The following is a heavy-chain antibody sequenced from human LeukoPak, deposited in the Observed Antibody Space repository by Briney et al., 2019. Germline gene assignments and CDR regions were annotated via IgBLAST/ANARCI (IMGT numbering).Heavy chain of an antibody. CDR3: ARMVGGGNAFDI. Sequence: GASVKVSCKASGYTFTGYYMHWVRQAPGQGLEWMGWINPNSGGTNYAQKFQGRVTMTRDTPISTAYMELSRLRSDDTAVYYCARMVGGGNAFDIWGQGTMVTVSS. J-gene: IGHJ3*02. D-gene: IGHD1-26*01. CDR1: GYTFTGYY. CDR2: INPNSGGT. V-gene: IGHV1-2*02.